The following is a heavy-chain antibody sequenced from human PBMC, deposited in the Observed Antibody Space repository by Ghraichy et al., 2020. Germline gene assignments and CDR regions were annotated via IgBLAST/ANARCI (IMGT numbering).Heavy chain of an antibody. D-gene: IGHD4-11*01. Sequence: SETLSLTCSVSGGSISHYYWTWIRQPAGEGLEWIGRVFSTRSNNYNPSLKSRITMSVDTSKNQFSLKLSSVTAADTAVYYCARRAPYSDYLDYWGQGTLVTVSS. CDR2: VFSTRSN. J-gene: IGHJ4*02. V-gene: IGHV4-4*07. CDR3: ARRAPYSDYLDY. CDR1: GGSISHYY.